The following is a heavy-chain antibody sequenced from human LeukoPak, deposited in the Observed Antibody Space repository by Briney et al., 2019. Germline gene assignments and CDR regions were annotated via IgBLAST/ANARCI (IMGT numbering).Heavy chain of an antibody. J-gene: IGHJ4*02. CDR1: GFAFSRND. Sequence: GGSLRLSCAASGFAFSRNDMSWVRQAPGEGLEWVSSIGGSGTRTYYADSVKGRFTISRDTSKNTLHLQMNSLRAEDAAVYYCAKYRGFGDSYDSWGQGTLVTVSS. CDR2: IGGSGTRT. D-gene: IGHD3-10*01. CDR3: AKYRGFGDSYDS. V-gene: IGHV3-23*01.